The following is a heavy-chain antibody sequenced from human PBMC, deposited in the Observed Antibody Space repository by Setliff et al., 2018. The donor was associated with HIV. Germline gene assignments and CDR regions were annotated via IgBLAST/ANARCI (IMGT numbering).Heavy chain of an antibody. CDR1: GFTVSSNY. J-gene: IGHJ5*02. CDR2: IYNDGQT. Sequence: GGSLRLSCAASGFTVSSNYMTWVRQAPGKGLEWVSLIYNDGQTYYADSVKGRFTISRDTSINILYLHMNRLIAEDTAVYYCAKGIKWLEPWGQGTLVTVSS. V-gene: IGHV3-53*01. CDR3: AKGIKWLEP.